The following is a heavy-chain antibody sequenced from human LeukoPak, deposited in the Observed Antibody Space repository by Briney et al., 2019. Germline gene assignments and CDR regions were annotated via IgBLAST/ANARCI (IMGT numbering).Heavy chain of an antibody. CDR3: ARDPPSKPLVDTAMVRDY. CDR2: ISSSSSYI. V-gene: IGHV3-21*01. CDR1: GFTFSSYS. J-gene: IGHJ4*02. D-gene: IGHD5-18*01. Sequence: PGGSLRLSCAASGFTFSSYSMNWVRQAPGKGLEWVSSISSSSSYIYYADSVKGRFTISRDNAKNSLYLQMNSLRAEDTAVYYCARDPPSKPLVDTAMVRDYWGQGTLVTVSS.